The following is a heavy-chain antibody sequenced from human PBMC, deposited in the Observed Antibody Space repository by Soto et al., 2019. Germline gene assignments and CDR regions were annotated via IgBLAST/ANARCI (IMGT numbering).Heavy chain of an antibody. V-gene: IGHV3-73*01. CDR2: IRSKANSYAT. J-gene: IGHJ3*02. Sequence: EVQLVESGGGLVQPGGSLKLSCAASGFTFSGSAMHWVRQASGKGLEWVGRIRSKANSYATAYAASVKGRFTISRDDSKNTADLQMSSLKTEDTAVYYCTRHEGYDYIWGSYRPVQTEVGAFDIWGQGTMVTVSS. CDR1: GFTFSGSA. D-gene: IGHD3-16*02. CDR3: TRHEGYDYIWGSYRPVQTEVGAFDI.